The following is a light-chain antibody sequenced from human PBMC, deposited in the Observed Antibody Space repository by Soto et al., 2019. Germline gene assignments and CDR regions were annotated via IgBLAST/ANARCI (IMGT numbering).Light chain of an antibody. CDR2: SNN. J-gene: IGLJ2*01. CDR3: ASWDDRLGAVI. V-gene: IGLV1-47*02. CDR1: SSNIGGTNY. Sequence: QSVLTHSTSSSGTPGQRVFISCSGSSSNIGGTNYAYWYQQLPGAAPKLLMHSNNLRPSGVPERISGSKSGTSASLAISGLRSEDEAVYYCASWDDRLGAVIFGGGTKSPS.